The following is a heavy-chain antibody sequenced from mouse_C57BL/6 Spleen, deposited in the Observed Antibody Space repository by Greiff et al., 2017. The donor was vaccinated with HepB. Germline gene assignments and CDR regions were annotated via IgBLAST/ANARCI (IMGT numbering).Heavy chain of an antibody. J-gene: IGHJ1*03. CDR2: INYDGSST. D-gene: IGHD1-1*01. Sequence: EVQRVESEGGLVQPGSSMKLSCTASGFTFSDYYMAWVRQVPEKGLEWVANINYDGSSTYYLDSLKSRFIISRDNAKNILYLQMSSLKSEDTATYYCARDLIYYYGSSISWYFDVWGTGTTVTVSS. V-gene: IGHV5-16*01. CDR3: ARDLIYYYGSSISWYFDV. CDR1: GFTFSDYY.